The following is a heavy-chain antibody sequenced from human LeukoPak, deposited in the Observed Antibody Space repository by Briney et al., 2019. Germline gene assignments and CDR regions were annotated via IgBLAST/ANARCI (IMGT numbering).Heavy chain of an antibody. CDR2: ILNDENNR. J-gene: IGHJ4*02. V-gene: IGHV3-30-3*01. CDR3: ATELIRDGGGDY. CDR1: GFTFSSYE. D-gene: IGHD3-16*01. Sequence: PGGSLRLSCAASGFTFSSYEMNWVRQGPGKGLEWVAVILNDENNRNYADSVKDRFSISRDNSKNTLYLQMNSLRAEDTAVYYCATELIRDGGGDYWGQGTLVTVSS.